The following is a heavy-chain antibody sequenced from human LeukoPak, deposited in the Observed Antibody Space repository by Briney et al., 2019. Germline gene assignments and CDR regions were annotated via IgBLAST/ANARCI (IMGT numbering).Heavy chain of an antibody. D-gene: IGHD5-12*01. J-gene: IGHJ6*03. CDR1: GGSISSYY. Sequence: SETLSLTCTVSGGSISSYYWSWIRQPPGKGLEWIGYIYYSGSTNYNPSLKSRVTISVDTSKNQFSLKLSSVTAADTAVYYCARVGGQRGHSGMGRYYYYYMDVWGKGTTVTVSS. V-gene: IGHV4-59*01. CDR3: ARVGGQRGHSGMGRYYYYYMDV. CDR2: IYYSGST.